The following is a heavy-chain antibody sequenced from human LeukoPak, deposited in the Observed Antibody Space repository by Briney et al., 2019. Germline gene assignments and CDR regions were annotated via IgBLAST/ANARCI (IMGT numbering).Heavy chain of an antibody. CDR2: ISSSGSTI. D-gene: IGHD6-25*01. CDR3: ARKRNDGFADDY. J-gene: IGHJ4*02. Sequence: GGSLRLSCAASGFTFSSYEMNWVRQAPGKGPEWVSYISSSGSTIYYADSVKGRFTISRDNAKNSLYLQMNSLRAEDTAVYYCARKRNDGFADDYWGQGTLVTVSS. V-gene: IGHV3-48*03. CDR1: GFTFSSYE.